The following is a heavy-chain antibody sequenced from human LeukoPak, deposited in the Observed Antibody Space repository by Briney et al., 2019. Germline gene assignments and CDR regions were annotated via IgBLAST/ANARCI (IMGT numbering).Heavy chain of an antibody. Sequence: EASVKVSCKAYGGTFSSYAISWVRQAPGQGLEWMGGIIPIFGTANYAQKFQGRVTITADESTSTAYMELSSLRSEDTAVYYCARVLAHYDFWSGYLYWGQGTLVTFSS. D-gene: IGHD3-3*01. V-gene: IGHV1-69*13. CDR2: IIPIFGTA. J-gene: IGHJ4*02. CDR3: ARVLAHYDFWSGYLY. CDR1: GGTFSSYA.